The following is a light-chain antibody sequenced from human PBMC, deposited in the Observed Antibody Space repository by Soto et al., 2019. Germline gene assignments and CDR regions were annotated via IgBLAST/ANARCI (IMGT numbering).Light chain of an antibody. J-gene: IGKJ5*01. CDR2: GAS. V-gene: IGKV3-20*01. CDR3: QQYVISVP. CDR1: QSIIGNY. Sequence: EIVFPHSSGARSLSTGYRATLSCRASQSIIGNYLACYQQKPGQAPRLLIYGASNRATGIPERFSGSGSGTDFTLTIGRLEPQDSAMYYCQQYVISVPFGQG.